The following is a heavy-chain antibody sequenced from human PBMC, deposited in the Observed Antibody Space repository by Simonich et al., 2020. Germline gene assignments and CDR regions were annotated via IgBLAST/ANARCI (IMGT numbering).Heavy chain of an antibody. CDR1: GYSISSGYY. J-gene: IGHJ6*02. V-gene: IGHV4-38-2*01. CDR2: IYHRGST. Sequence: QVQLQESGPGLVKPSETLSLTCAVSGYSISSGYYWGWLRQPPGKGLEWIGSIYHRGSTYYNPSLKSRVTRSVDTSKNQFSLKLSSVTAADTAVYYCARVGYSNYYYYGMDVWGQGTTVTVSS. D-gene: IGHD6-13*01. CDR3: ARVGYSNYYYYGMDV.